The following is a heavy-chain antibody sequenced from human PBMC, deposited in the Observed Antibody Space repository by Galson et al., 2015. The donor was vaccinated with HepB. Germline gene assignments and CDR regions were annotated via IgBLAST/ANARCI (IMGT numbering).Heavy chain of an antibody. CDR1: DGSISAYY. D-gene: IGHD1-26*01. J-gene: IGHJ3*02. CDR3: ARWEGSIRAFHI. CDR2: VHHSGSA. V-gene: IGHV4-59*01. Sequence: LSLTCTVSDGSISAYYWNWIRQPPGRGLEWIGYVHHSGSARYYPSLESRVIMSVDTSKNYFSLTLKSVTAADTAVYYCARWEGSIRAFHIWGQGTVVSVSA.